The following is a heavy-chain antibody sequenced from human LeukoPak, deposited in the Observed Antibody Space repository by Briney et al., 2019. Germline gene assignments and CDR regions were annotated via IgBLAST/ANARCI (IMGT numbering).Heavy chain of an antibody. CDR3: ARGIRYFDWLLLGYYFDY. Sequence: SETLSLTCAVYGGSFSGYNWSWIRQPPGKGLEWIGEINHSGSTNYNPSLKSRVTISVDTSKNQFSLKLSSVTAADTAVYYCARGIRYFDWLLLGYYFDYWGQGNLVTVSS. CDR1: GGSFSGYN. V-gene: IGHV4-34*01. CDR2: INHSGST. J-gene: IGHJ4*02. D-gene: IGHD3-9*01.